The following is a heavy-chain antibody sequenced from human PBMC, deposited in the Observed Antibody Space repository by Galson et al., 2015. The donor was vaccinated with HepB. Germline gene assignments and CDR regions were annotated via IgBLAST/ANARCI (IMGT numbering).Heavy chain of an antibody. Sequence: SLRLSCAASGFTFSSYGMHWVRQAPGKGLEWVAVIWYDGGNKYYADSVKGRFTISRDNSKNTLYLQMNSLRAEDTAVYYCARDPGQLRPRYIDYWGQGTLVTVSS. CDR2: IWYDGGNK. CDR3: ARDPGQLRPRYIDY. V-gene: IGHV3-33*08. D-gene: IGHD2-2*01. J-gene: IGHJ4*02. CDR1: GFTFSSYG.